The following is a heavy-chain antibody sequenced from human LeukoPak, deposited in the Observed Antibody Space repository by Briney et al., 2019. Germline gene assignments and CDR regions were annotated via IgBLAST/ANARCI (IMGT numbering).Heavy chain of an antibody. Sequence: PGGSLRLSCIGSGFTFSKTWMMWVRQAPGKGLEWGANINQDGGASSYVYSVKGRFTISRDNAKKSLFLQMNSLRAEATAIYYCATYVKWAAGDVWGQGNTVSVSS. J-gene: IGHJ6*02. CDR1: GFTFSKTW. CDR3: ATYVKWAAGDV. CDR2: INQDGGAS. D-gene: IGHD1-26*01. V-gene: IGHV3-7*01.